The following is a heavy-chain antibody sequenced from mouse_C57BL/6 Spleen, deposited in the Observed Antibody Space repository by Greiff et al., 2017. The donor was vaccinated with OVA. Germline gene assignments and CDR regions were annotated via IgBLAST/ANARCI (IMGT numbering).Heavy chain of an antibody. CDR3: ARGFHYAMDY. CDR2: ISYDGSN. V-gene: IGHV3-6*01. J-gene: IGHJ4*01. CDR1: GYSITSGYY. Sequence: DVQLQESGPGLVKPSQSLSLTCSVTGYSITSGYYWNWIRQFPGNKLEWMGYISYDGSNNYNPSLKNRISITRDTSKNQFFLKLNSVTTEDTATYYCARGFHYAMDYWGQGTSVTVSS.